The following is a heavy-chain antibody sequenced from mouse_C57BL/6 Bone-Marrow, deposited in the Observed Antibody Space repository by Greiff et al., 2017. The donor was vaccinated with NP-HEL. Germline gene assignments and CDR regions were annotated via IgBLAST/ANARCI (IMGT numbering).Heavy chain of an antibody. Sequence: VQLQQPGAELVKPGASVKVSCKASGYTFTSYWMHWVKQRPGQGLEWIGRIHPSDSDTNYNQKFKGQVTLTVDKSSSTDYMQLSMQTAENAADYYGEIEITTVDYWGQGTTLTVSS. J-gene: IGHJ2*01. V-gene: IGHV1-74*01. CDR3: EIEITTVDY. CDR1: GYTFTSYW. CDR2: IHPSDSDT. D-gene: IGHD1-1*01.